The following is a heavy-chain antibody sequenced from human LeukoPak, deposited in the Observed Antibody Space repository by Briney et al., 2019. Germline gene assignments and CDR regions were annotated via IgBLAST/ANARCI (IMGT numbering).Heavy chain of an antibody. CDR1: GGSISSYY. Sequence: KSSETLSLTCTVSGGSISSYYWSWIRQPPGKGLEWIGYIYYSGSTNYNPSLKSRVTISVDTSKNQFSPKLSPVTAADTAVYYCAREGGDGYSAIDYWGQGTLVTVSS. J-gene: IGHJ4*02. V-gene: IGHV4-59*01. CDR2: IYYSGST. CDR3: AREGGDGYSAIDY. D-gene: IGHD3-22*01.